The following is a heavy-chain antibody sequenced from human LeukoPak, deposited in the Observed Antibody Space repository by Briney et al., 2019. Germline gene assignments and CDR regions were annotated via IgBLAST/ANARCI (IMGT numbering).Heavy chain of an antibody. CDR2: ISYDGSNK. J-gene: IGHJ4*02. D-gene: IGHD2-15*01. Sequence: GRSLRLSCAASGLTFSSYAMHWVRQAPGKGLEWVAVISYDGSNKYYADSVKGRFTISRDNSKNTLYLQMNSLRAEDTAVYYCARAGVKWYSADYWGQGTLVTVSS. CDR3: ARAGVKWYSADY. CDR1: GLTFSSYA. V-gene: IGHV3-30*04.